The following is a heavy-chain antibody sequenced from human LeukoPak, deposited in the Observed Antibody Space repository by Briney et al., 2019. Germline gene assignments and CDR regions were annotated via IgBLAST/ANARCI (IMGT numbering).Heavy chain of an antibody. Sequence: AISGSGGSTYYADSVKGRFTISRDNSKNTLYLQMNSLRAEDTAVYYCARDQHGFDYWGQGTLVTVSS. CDR3: ARDQHGFDY. D-gene: IGHD4-17*01. V-gene: IGHV3-23*01. J-gene: IGHJ4*02. CDR2: ISGSGGST.